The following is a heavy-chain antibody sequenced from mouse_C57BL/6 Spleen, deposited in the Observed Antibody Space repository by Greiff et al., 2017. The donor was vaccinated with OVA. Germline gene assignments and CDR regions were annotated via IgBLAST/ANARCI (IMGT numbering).Heavy chain of an antibody. CDR2: INPGSGGT. V-gene: IGHV1-54*01. CDR1: ASSFTNYL. J-gene: IGHJ1*03. D-gene: IGHD1-1*01. Sequence: QVQLQQSGAELVRPGTSVKVSCKASASSFTNYLIEWVKQRPGQGLEWIGVINPGSGGTNYNEKFKGKATLTADKSSSTAYMQLSSLTSEDSAVYFCASHYGSSTPVWGTGTTVTVSS. CDR3: ASHYGSSTPV.